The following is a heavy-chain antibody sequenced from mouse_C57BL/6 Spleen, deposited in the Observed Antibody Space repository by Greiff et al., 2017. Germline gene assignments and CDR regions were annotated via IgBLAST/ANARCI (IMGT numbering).Heavy chain of an antibody. D-gene: IGHD1-1*01. CDR1: GYTFTNYW. CDR3: ARSLTTVVADYYAMDY. J-gene: IGHJ4*01. CDR2: IYPGGGYT. V-gene: IGHV1-63*01. Sequence: QVQLQQSGAELVRPGTSVKMSCKASGYTFTNYWIGWAKQRPGHGLEWIGDIYPGGGYTNYNEKFKGKATLTADKSSSTAYMQFSSLTSEDSAIYYCARSLTTVVADYYAMDYWGQGTSVTVSS.